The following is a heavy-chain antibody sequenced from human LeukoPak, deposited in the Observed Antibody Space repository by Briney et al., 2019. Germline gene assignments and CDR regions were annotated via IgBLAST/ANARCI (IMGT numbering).Heavy chain of an antibody. V-gene: IGHV3-23*01. CDR1: GFTFSSDA. CDR3: ARGEYSGYDQHYFDY. J-gene: IGHJ4*02. CDR2: IRFRGGST. Sequence: GGSLRLSCAASGFTFSSDAINSVRPAPGKGLEWVSGIRFRGGSTFYADSVKGRFTISRDNSKNTLYLQMNSLRAEDTAIYYCARGEYSGYDQHYFDYWGQGTLVTVSS. D-gene: IGHD5-12*01.